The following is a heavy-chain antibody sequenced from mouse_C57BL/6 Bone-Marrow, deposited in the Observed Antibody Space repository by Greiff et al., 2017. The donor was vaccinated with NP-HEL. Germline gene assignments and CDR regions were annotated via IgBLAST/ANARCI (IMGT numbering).Heavy chain of an antibody. CDR3: ARIFYGSSYVDY. Sequence: VQLKESGGDLVKPGGSLKLSCAASGFTFSSYGMSWVRQTPDKRLEWVATISSGGSYTYYPDSVKGRFTISRDNAKNTLYLQMSSLKSEDTAMYYCARIFYGSSYVDYWGQGTTLTVSS. J-gene: IGHJ2*01. V-gene: IGHV5-6*01. D-gene: IGHD1-1*01. CDR1: GFTFSSYG. CDR2: ISSGGSYT.